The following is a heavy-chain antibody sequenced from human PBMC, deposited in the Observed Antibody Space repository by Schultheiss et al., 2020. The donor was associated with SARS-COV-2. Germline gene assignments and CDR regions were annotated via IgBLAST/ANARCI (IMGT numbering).Heavy chain of an antibody. J-gene: IGHJ4*02. CDR2: ISSSATTT. V-gene: IGHV3-48*04. CDR1: GFMFSNYS. Sequence: GGSLRLSCAASGFMFSNYSMNWVRLAPGKGLEWVSHISSSATTTSYADSVKGRFTISRDNTKNSLYLQMNSLRAEDTAVYYCAGRSFLNYWGQGTLVTVSS. CDR3: AGRSFLNY. D-gene: IGHD3-10*01.